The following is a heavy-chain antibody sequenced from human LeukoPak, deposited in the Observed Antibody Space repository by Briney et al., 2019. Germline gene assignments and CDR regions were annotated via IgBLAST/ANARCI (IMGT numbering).Heavy chain of an antibody. D-gene: IGHD4-23*01. V-gene: IGHV3-73*01. CDR1: GFTFSGSA. CDR2: IRSKANSYAT. Sequence: PGGSLRLSCAASGFTFSGSAMHWVRQASGKGLEWVGRIRSKANSYATAYAASVKGRFTISRDDSKNTLYLQMNSLKTEDTAVYYCTTDYGGNWDAFDIWGQGTMVTVSS. J-gene: IGHJ3*02. CDR3: TTDYGGNWDAFDI.